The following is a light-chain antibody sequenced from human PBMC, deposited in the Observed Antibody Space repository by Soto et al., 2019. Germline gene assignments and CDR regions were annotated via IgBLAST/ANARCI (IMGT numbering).Light chain of an antibody. Sequence: QSALTQPPSASGSPGQSVTISCTGTSSDVGGYNYVSWYQQHPGKAPKVMIYDVSKRPSGVPDRFSGSKSGNTASLTVSGLQAEDEADYYCSSYVGNNILIFGGGTKLTVL. CDR3: SSYVGNNILI. CDR1: SSDVGGYNY. CDR2: DVS. J-gene: IGLJ2*01. V-gene: IGLV2-8*01.